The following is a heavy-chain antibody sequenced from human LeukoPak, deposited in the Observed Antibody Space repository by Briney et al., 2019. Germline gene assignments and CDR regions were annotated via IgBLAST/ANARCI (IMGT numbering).Heavy chain of an antibody. CDR1: GFTFSSYG. V-gene: IGHV3-30*02. D-gene: IGHD6-13*01. Sequence: GGSLRLSCAASGFTFSSYGMHWVRQAPGKGLEWVACIRYDGSNKYYADSVKGRFTISRDNSKNTLHLQMNSLRAEDTAVYYCAKDLKGIAAAGTDWFDPWGQGTLVTVSS. CDR2: IRYDGSNK. J-gene: IGHJ5*02. CDR3: AKDLKGIAAAGTDWFDP.